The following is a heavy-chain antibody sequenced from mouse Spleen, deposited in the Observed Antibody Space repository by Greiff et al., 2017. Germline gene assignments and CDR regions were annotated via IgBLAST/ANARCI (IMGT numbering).Heavy chain of an antibody. CDR3: ANILSYFDY. J-gene: IGHJ2*01. CDR2: IYPSDSET. D-gene: IGHD1-1*02. V-gene: IGHV1-61*01. Sequence: VKLQQPGAELVRPGSSVKLSCKASGYTFTSYWMDWVKQRPGQGLEWIGNIYPSDSETHYNQKFKDKATLTVDKSSSTAYMQLSSLTSEDSAVYYCANILSYFDYWGQGTTLTVSS. CDR1: GYTFTSYW.